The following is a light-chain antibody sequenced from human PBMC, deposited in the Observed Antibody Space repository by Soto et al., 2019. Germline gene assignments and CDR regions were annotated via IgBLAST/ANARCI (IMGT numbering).Light chain of an antibody. Sequence: EIVMTQSPATLSVSPGEGATLSCRASQSVNSHLAWYQQKPGQAPRLLIYGASTRATGVPARFSGSGSGTEFTLTISSLQSEDFAVYYCQQYYSPPLTFGGGTKVDIK. V-gene: IGKV3-15*01. J-gene: IGKJ4*01. CDR2: GAS. CDR1: QSVNSH. CDR3: QQYYSPPLT.